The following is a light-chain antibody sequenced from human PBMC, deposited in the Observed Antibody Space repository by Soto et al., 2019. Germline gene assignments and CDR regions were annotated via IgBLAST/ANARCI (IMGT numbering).Light chain of an antibody. CDR3: GSWDSSLSAYV. CDR1: SSNIGGNS. Sequence: QSVLNQPASGSGSPGQSITSSCSGSSSNIGGNSVSWYLQLPGTAPKLLIYDDNKRPSGIPARFSGSKSGTSATLGITGFQTGDEADYYCGSWDSSLSAYVFGTGTKV. CDR2: DDN. V-gene: IGLV1-51*01. J-gene: IGLJ1*01.